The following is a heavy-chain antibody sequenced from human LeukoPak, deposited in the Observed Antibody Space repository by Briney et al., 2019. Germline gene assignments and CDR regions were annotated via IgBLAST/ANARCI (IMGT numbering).Heavy chain of an antibody. Sequence: PSETLSLTCSVSGGSISTINYHWGWIRQPPGKGLEWIGEINHSGSTNYNPSLKSRVTISVDTSKNQFSLKLSSVTAADTAVYYCARLSTGAWGQGTLVTVSS. V-gene: IGHV4-39*07. D-gene: IGHD3-10*01. CDR3: ARLSTGA. J-gene: IGHJ5*02. CDR2: INHSGST. CDR1: GGSISTINYH.